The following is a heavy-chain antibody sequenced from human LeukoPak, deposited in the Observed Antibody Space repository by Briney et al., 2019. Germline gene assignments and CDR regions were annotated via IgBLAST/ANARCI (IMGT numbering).Heavy chain of an antibody. CDR1: GFTFSSYG. CDR3: AKGGLLLWFGESFDY. D-gene: IGHD3-10*01. Sequence: GGSLRLSCAASGFTFSSYGMHWVRQAPGKGLEWVAFIRYDGSNKYYADSVKGRFTISRDNSKNTLYLQMNSLRAEDTAVYYCAKGGLLLWFGESFDYWGRGTLVTVSS. V-gene: IGHV3-30*02. CDR2: IRYDGSNK. J-gene: IGHJ4*02.